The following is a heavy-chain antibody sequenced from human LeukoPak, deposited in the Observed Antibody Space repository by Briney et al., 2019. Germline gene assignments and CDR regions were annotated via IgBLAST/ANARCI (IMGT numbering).Heavy chain of an antibody. CDR1: GGSVSSGSYY. Sequence: PSETLSLTCTVSGGSVSSGSYYWSWIRQPPGKGLEWIGYIYYSGSTNYNPSLKSRVTISVDTSKNQFSLKLSSVTAADTAVYYCARDKYGDPYYFDYWGQGALVTVSS. V-gene: IGHV4-61*01. D-gene: IGHD4-17*01. CDR3: ARDKYGDPYYFDY. CDR2: IYYSGST. J-gene: IGHJ4*02.